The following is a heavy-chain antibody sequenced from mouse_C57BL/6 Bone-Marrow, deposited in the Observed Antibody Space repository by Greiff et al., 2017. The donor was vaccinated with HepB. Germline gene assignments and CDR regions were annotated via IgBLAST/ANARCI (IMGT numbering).Heavy chain of an antibody. D-gene: IGHD2-5*01. CDR3: AVYSNYGGWYFDV. V-gene: IGHV14-3*01. CDR2: IDPANGNT. CDR1: GFNIKNTY. Sequence: EVQGVESVAELVRPGASVKLSCTASGFNIKNTYMHWVKQRPEQGLEWIGRIDPANGNTKYAPKFQGKATITADTSSNTAYLQLSSLTSEDTAIYYCAVYSNYGGWYFDVWGTGTTVTVSS. J-gene: IGHJ1*03.